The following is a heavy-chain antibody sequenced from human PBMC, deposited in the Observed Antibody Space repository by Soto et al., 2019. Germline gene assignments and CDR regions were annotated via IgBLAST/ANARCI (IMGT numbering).Heavy chain of an antibody. J-gene: IGHJ6*02. CDR2: IIPIFGTA. CDR3: ARGYYGSGSGRYYYYGMDV. CDR1: GGTFSSYA. V-gene: IGHV1-69*13. D-gene: IGHD3-10*01. Sequence: SVKVSCKASGGTFSSYAMSWVRQAPGEGLEWMGGIIPIFGTANYAQKFQGRVTITADESTSTAYMELSSLRSEDTAVYYCARGYYGSGSGRYYYYGMDVWGQGTTVTVSS.